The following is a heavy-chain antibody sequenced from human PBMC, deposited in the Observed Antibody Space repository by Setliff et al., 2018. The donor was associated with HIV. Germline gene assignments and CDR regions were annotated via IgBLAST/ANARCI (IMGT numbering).Heavy chain of an antibody. CDR1: GYSISSGFY. D-gene: IGHD3-16*01. J-gene: IGHJ3*02. V-gene: IGHV4-38-2*02. CDR3: ARRTIWGDAFDI. Sequence: SETLFLTCNVSGYSISSGFYWGWIRQPPGKGLEWIGNIFHSGNTDQNPSLKSRVTMSVETSENQFSLRLNSVTAADTAVYYCARRTIWGDAFDIWGRGTMVTVSS. CDR2: IFHSGNT.